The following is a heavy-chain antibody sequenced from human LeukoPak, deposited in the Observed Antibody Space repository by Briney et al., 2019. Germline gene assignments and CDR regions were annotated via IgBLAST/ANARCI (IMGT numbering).Heavy chain of an antibody. J-gene: IGHJ4*02. V-gene: IGHV1-69*05. CDR2: IIPIFGTA. D-gene: IGHD4-17*01. CDR3: ARDNGDYYDH. Sequence: ASVKVSCKASGGTFSSYAISWVRQAPGQGLEWMGGIIPIFGTANYAQKFQGRVTITTDESTSTAYMELSSLRSEDTAVYYCARDNGDYYDHWGQGTLVTVSS. CDR1: GGTFSSYA.